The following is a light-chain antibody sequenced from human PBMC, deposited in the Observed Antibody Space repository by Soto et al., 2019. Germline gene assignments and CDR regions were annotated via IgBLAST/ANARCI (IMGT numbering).Light chain of an antibody. CDR2: DAS. Sequence: EIVLTQSPATLSLSPGERATLSCRASQSVSSYLAWYQQKPGQAPRLLIYDASNRATGIPARFSGSGSQTDFALNLSSREPEDVAVYYCQQRTNSRSVTFDQGTRLVTK. V-gene: IGKV3-11*01. CDR1: QSVSSY. J-gene: IGKJ5*01. CDR3: QQRTNSRSVT.